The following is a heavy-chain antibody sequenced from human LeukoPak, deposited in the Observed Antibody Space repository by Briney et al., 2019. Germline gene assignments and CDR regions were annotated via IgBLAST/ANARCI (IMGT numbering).Heavy chain of an antibody. CDR1: GYTFTSYY. D-gene: IGHD6-13*01. Sequence: ASVKVSCKASGYTFTSYYLHWVRQAPGQGLEWMGCINPNSGGTNYAQKFQGRVTMTRDTSIRTAYMELSSLRSDDTAVYYCARDRSSSWYSWLDPWGQGTLVTVSS. CDR2: INPNSGGT. J-gene: IGHJ5*02. V-gene: IGHV1-2*02. CDR3: ARDRSSSWYSWLDP.